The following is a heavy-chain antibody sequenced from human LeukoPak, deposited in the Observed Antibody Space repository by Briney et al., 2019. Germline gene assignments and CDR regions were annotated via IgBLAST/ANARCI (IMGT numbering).Heavy chain of an antibody. CDR1: GGSFSGYY. J-gene: IGHJ1*01. CDR3: ARRLLGYCSGGSCYSGYFQH. V-gene: IGHV4-34*01. D-gene: IGHD2-15*01. Sequence: SETLSLICAVYGGSFSGYYWSWIRQPPGKGLEWIGEINHSGSTNSNPSLKSRVTISVDTSKNQFSLKLSSVTAADTAMYYCARRLLGYCSGGSCYSGYFQHWGQGTLVTVSS. CDR2: INHSGST.